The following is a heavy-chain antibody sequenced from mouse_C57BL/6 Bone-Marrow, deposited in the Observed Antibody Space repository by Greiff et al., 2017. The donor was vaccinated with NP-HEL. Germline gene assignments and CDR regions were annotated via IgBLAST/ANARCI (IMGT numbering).Heavy chain of an antibody. CDR2: IDPSDSYT. CDR1: GYTFTSYW. CDR3: ARKGYYRNRYFDV. J-gene: IGHJ1*03. D-gene: IGHD2-5*01. Sequence: QVQLKQPGAELVKPGASVKLSCKASGYTFTSYWMQWVKQRPGQGLEWIGEIDPSDSYTNYNQKFKGKATLTVDTSSSTAYMQLSSLTSEDSAVYYCARKGYYRNRYFDVWGTGTTVTVSS. V-gene: IGHV1-50*01.